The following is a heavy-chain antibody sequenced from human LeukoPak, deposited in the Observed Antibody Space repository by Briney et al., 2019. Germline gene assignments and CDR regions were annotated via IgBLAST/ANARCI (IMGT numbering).Heavy chain of an antibody. CDR3: ARDMSQLLVRDAFDI. D-gene: IGHD2-2*01. J-gene: IGHJ3*02. CDR1: GGSISSGDYY. V-gene: IGHV4-30-4*08. CDR2: IYYSGST. Sequence: PSETLSLTCTVSGGSISSGDYYWSWIRQPPGKGLEWIGYIYYSGSTYYNPSLKSRVTISVDTSKNQFSLKLSSVTAADAAVYYCARDMSQLLVRDAFDIWGQGTMVTVSS.